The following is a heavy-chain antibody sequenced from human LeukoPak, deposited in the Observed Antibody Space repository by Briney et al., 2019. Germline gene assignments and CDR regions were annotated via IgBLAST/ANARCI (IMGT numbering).Heavy chain of an antibody. V-gene: IGHV1-18*04. CDR3: ARPYGDDAFDI. CDR2: ISAYNGNT. Sequence: ASVKVSCKASGYTFTGYYMHWVRQAPGQGLEWMGCISAYNGNTNYAQKLQGRVTMTTDTSTSTAYMELRSLRSDDTAVYYCARPYGDDAFDIWGQGTMVTVSS. CDR1: GYTFTGYY. D-gene: IGHD4-17*01. J-gene: IGHJ3*02.